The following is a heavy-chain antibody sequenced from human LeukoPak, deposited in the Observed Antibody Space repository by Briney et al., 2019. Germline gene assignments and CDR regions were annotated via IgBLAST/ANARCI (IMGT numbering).Heavy chain of an antibody. V-gene: IGHV1-3*01. J-gene: IGHJ4*02. CDR2: INAGNGNT. CDR1: GYTFTSYA. CDR3: ARGGPWGAASY. D-gene: IGHD7-27*01. Sequence: ASVKVSCTASGYTFTSYAMHWVRQAPGQRLEWMGWINAGNGNTKYSQKFQGRVTITRDTSASTAYMEPSSLRSEDTAVYYCARGGPWGAASYWGQGTLVTVSS.